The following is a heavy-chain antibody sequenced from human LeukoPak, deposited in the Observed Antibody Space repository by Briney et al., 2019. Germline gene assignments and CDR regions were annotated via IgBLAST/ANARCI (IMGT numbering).Heavy chain of an antibody. J-gene: IGHJ1*01. D-gene: IGHD3-22*01. CDR3: AKVTYYYDSSRYFQH. V-gene: IGHV3-23*01. CDR1: GFTFSSYA. CDR2: ISGSGGST. Sequence: GGSLRLSCAASGFTFSSYAMSWARQAPGKGLEWVSAISGSGGSTYYADSVKGRFTISRDNSKNTLYLQMNSLRAEDTAVYYCAKVTYYYDSSRYFQHWGQGTLVTVSS.